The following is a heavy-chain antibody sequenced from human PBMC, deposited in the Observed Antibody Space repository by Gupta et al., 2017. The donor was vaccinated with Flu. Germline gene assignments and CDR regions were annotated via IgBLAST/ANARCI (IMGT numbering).Heavy chain of an antibody. J-gene: IGHJ3*01. D-gene: IGHD1-1*01. CDR2: INPNSGGT. Sequence: PGQGLEWMGRINPNSGGTNYAQQFQGRVTMTRDTSISTAYMELSRLRSDDTAVYYCASVKTYNWNEGDAFDLWGQGTMVTVSS. V-gene: IGHV1-2*06. CDR3: ASVKTYNWNEGDAFDL.